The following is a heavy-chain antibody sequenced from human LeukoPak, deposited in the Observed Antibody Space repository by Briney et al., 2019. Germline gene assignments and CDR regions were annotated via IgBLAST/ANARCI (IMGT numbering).Heavy chain of an antibody. J-gene: IGHJ5*01. D-gene: IGHD3-10*01. CDR1: GGSISSYY. CDR2: IYYSGST. CDR3: ARAPDYYGSGSYQGWFDS. Sequence: SETLSLTCTVSGGSISSYYWSWIRQPPGKGLEWIGYIYYSGSTNYNPSLKSRVTISVDTSKNQFSLKLSSVTAADTAVYYCARAPDYYGSGSYQGWFDSWGQGTLVTVSS. V-gene: IGHV4-59*01.